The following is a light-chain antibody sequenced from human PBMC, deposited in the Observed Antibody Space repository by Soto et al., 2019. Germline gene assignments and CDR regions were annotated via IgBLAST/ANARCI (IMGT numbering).Light chain of an antibody. Sequence: AIRMTQSPSSFSASTGDRVTITCRASQGISSYLAWYQQKPGKAPKLLIYAASTLQSGIPSRFSGRGSGTDSTLTNTCLLSEDLATDYCQQYYSYPFTFGPGTKVDIK. J-gene: IGKJ3*01. CDR2: AAS. CDR3: QQYYSYPFT. CDR1: QGISSY. V-gene: IGKV1-8*01.